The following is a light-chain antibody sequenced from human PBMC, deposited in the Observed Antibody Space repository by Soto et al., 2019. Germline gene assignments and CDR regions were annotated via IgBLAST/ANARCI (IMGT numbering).Light chain of an antibody. CDR1: QSISSTY. CDR2: AAS. CDR3: QQYYASSWT. Sequence: IVLTKSPGTLSLSPGERATLSCRASQSISSTYLAWYRQKPGQAPRLLIYAASSRATGIPDRFSGSGSGTDFTLTISRLEPEDFAVYYCQQYYASSWTFGQGTKVDIK. J-gene: IGKJ1*01. V-gene: IGKV3-20*01.